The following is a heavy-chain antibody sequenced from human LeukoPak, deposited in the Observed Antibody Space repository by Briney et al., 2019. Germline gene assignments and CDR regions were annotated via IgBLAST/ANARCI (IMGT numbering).Heavy chain of an antibody. CDR3: ARALGSGGYFDY. Sequence: ASVKVSCKASGYTFTDYYIHWVRQAPGQGLEWMGWINPNSGGTNYAQKFQGRVTMTRDTSITTAYMELRRLRSDDTAVYYCARALGSGGYFDYWGQGSLVTVSS. CDR2: INPNSGGT. V-gene: IGHV1-2*02. CDR1: GYTFTDYY. J-gene: IGHJ4*02. D-gene: IGHD7-27*01.